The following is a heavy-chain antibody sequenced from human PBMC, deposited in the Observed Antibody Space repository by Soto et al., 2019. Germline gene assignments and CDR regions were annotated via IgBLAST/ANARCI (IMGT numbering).Heavy chain of an antibody. D-gene: IGHD1-26*01. CDR3: AHRLGIRNDY. CDR2: IYWDDDK. V-gene: IGHV2-5*02. CDR1: GFSLTTGGVG. Sequence: QITLNESGPTLVKSTQNLTLTCTFSGFSLTTGGVGVAWIRQPPRKALEWLAVIYWDDDKRYSPSLKSRLTITQDTSKNQVVLTMTNMDPLDTATYYCAHRLGIRNDYWGQGALVIVSS. J-gene: IGHJ4*02.